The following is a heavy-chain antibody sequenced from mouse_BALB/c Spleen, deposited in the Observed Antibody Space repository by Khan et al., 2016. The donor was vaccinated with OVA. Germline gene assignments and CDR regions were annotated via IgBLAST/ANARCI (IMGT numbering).Heavy chain of an antibody. CDR2: IWGDGST. V-gene: IGHV2-6-7*01. D-gene: IGHD2-4*01. Sequence: VELVESGPGLVAPSQSLSITCTVSGFSLTGYGVNWVRQPPGKGLEWLGMIWGDGSTDYNSALKSRLSISKDNSKSQVFLKMNSLHTDDTARYYCAREVYYDYADYYAKDYWGKGASVTVAS. J-gene: IGHJ4*01. CDR3: AREVYYDYADYYAKDY. CDR1: GFSLTGYG.